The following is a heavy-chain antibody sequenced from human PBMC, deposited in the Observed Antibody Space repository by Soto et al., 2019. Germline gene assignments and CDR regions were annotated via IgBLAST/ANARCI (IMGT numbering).Heavy chain of an antibody. CDR1: GFTFSSYG. J-gene: IGHJ6*02. Sequence: GGSLRLSCAASGFTFSSYGMHWVRQAPGKGLEWVAVISYDGSNKYYADSVKGRFTISRDNSKNTLYLQMNSLRAEDTAVYYCALSLIGSDYYYYGMDVWGQGTTVTVSS. CDR3: ALSLIGSDYYYYGMDV. V-gene: IGHV3-30*03. D-gene: IGHD2-8*01. CDR2: ISYDGSNK.